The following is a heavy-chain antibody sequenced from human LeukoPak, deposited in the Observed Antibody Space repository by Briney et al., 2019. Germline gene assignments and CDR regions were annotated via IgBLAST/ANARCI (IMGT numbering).Heavy chain of an antibody. J-gene: IGHJ5*02. V-gene: IGHV5-51*01. CDR3: ARLERDCSASSCYPTWFDP. Sequence: GESLKISCKGSGYSFTSYWIGWVRQMPGKGLEWMGIIYPGDSDTRYSPSFQGQVTISADKSISTAYLQWSSLKASDTAMYYCARLERDCSASSCYPTWFDPWGQGTLVTVSS. CDR1: GYSFTSYW. CDR2: IYPGDSDT. D-gene: IGHD2-15*01.